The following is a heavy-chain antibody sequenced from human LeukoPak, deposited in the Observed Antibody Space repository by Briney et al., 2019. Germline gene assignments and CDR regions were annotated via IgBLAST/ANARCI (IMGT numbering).Heavy chain of an antibody. Sequence: SETLSLTCTVSGGSISSYYWSWIRQPAGKGLEWIGRIYTSGSTNYNPSLKSRVTMSVDTSKNQFSLKLSSVTAADTAAYYCARRSLVGAHDAFDIWGQGTMVTVSS. CDR1: GGSISSYY. J-gene: IGHJ3*02. CDR3: ARRSLVGAHDAFDI. CDR2: IYTSGST. V-gene: IGHV4-4*07. D-gene: IGHD1-26*01.